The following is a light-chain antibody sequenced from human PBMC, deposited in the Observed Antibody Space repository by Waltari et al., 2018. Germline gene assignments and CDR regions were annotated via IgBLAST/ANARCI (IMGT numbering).Light chain of an antibody. J-gene: IGKJ4*01. CDR3: QQRSNWGLT. V-gene: IGKV3-11*01. CDR1: KSVSSH. CDR2: DSS. Sequence: EVVLTQSPATLSLSPGERATLSCRASKSVSSHVAWYQQRPGQAPRLLVYDSSQRATGIPARFSGSGSGTDFTLTISSLEPEDFAVYYCQQRSNWGLTFGGGTKVE.